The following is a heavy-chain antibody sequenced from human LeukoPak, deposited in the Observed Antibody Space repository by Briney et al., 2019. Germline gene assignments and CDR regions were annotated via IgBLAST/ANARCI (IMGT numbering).Heavy chain of an antibody. J-gene: IGHJ4*02. Sequence: ASVKVSCKASGYTFTGYYTHWVRQAPGQGLEWMGWINPNSGGTNYAQKFQGRVTMTRDTSISTAYMELSRLRSDDTAVYYCARDGERDPPHFDYWGQGTLVTVSS. CDR3: ARDGERDPPHFDY. V-gene: IGHV1-2*02. D-gene: IGHD2-21*01. CDR1: GYTFTGYY. CDR2: INPNSGGT.